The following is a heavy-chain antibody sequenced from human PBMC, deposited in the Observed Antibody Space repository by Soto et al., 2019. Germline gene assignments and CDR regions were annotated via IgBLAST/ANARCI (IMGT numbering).Heavy chain of an antibody. Sequence: PSETLSLTCAVYGGSFSGYYWSWIRQPPGKGLEWIGEINHSGSTNYNPSLKSRVTISVDTSKNQFSLKLSSVTAADTAVYYCARVLRSGWYQSPLYDYWGQGTLVTVSS. V-gene: IGHV4-34*01. CDR1: GGSFSGYY. CDR2: INHSGST. CDR3: ARVLRSGWYQSPLYDY. D-gene: IGHD6-19*01. J-gene: IGHJ4*02.